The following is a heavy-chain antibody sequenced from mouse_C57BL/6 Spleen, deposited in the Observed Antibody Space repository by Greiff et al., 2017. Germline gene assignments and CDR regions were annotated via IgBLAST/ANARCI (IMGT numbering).Heavy chain of an antibody. CDR3: ARKERSNPYYAMDY. V-gene: IGHV2-2*01. J-gene: IGHJ4*01. Sequence: QVQLKESGPGLVQPSQSLSITCTVSGFSLTSYGVHWVRQSPGKGLEWLGVIWSGGSTDYNAAFLSRLSISKDNSKSQVFFKMNSLQADDTAIYYCARKERSNPYYAMDYWGQGTSVTVSS. D-gene: IGHD2-5*01. CDR1: GFSLTSYG. CDR2: IWSGGST.